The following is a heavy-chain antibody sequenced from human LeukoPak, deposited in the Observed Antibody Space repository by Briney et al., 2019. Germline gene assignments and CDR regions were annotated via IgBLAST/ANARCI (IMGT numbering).Heavy chain of an antibody. CDR3: ARAYTRYCTNGVCYASLYYYFDY. D-gene: IGHD2-8*01. J-gene: IGHJ4*02. Sequence: GGSLRLSCAASGFTFSSYAITWVRQAPGKGLEWVSAVSSNGAKTYYADSVKGRFTISRDNYKNMVFLQMNSLRAEDTAVYYCARAYTRYCTNGVCYASLYYYFDYWGQGTLVTVSS. V-gene: IGHV3-23*01. CDR2: VSSNGAKT. CDR1: GFTFSSYA.